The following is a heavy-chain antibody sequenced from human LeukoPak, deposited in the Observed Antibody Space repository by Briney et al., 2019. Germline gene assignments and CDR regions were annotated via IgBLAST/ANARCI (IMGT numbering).Heavy chain of an antibody. CDR2: IIPIFGTA. D-gene: IGHD1-1*01. J-gene: IGHJ6*03. Sequence: SSVKVSCKASGGTFSSYAISWVRQAPGQGLEWMGGIIPIFGTANYAQKFQGRVTSTADESASTAYMELSSLRSEDTAVYYCASCWTGTTNYYYYYMDVWGKGTTVTVSS. CDR1: GGTFSSYA. V-gene: IGHV1-69*01. CDR3: ASCWTGTTNYYYYYMDV.